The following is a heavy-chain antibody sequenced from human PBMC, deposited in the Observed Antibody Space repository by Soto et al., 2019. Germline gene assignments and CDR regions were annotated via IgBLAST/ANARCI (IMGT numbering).Heavy chain of an antibody. D-gene: IGHD6-19*01. CDR1: GFTFSSYG. J-gene: IGHJ3*02. CDR2: IWYDGSNK. V-gene: IGHV3-33*01. CDR3: ARDVYIAVAAAFDI. Sequence: GGSLRLSCAASGFTFSSYGMHWVRQAPGKGLEWVAVIWYDGSNKYYADSLKGRFTISRDNSKNTLYLQMNSLRAEDTAVYYCARDVYIAVAAAFDIWGQGTMVTVSS.